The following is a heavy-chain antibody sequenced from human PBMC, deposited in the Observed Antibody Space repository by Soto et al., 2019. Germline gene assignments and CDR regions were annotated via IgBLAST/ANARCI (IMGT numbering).Heavy chain of an antibody. D-gene: IGHD2-15*01. CDR3: ARSGCSGVSGNPYYYYGMDV. Sequence: ASVKVSCKASGYTFTGYYMHWVRQAPGQGLEWMGWINPNSGGTNYAQKFQGWVTMTRDTSISTAYMELSRLSSDDTAVDDCARSGCSGVSGNPYYYYGMDVRGRGTTITVSS. V-gene: IGHV1-2*04. CDR1: GYTFTGYY. CDR2: INPNSGGT. J-gene: IGHJ6*02.